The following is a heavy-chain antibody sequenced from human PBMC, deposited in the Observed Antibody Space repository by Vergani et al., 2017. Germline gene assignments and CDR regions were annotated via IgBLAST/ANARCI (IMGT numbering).Heavy chain of an antibody. J-gene: IGHJ4*02. Sequence: QVQLQESGPGLVKPSETLSLTCGVSGYSISSGYYWGWIRQPPGKGLEWIGNIYHSGNTYYNPSLKSRVTISVDTSTNQFSLKLISVTAADTAVYYFVRDPWESGGPYSGCWGRGTLVSVSS. V-gene: IGHV4-38-2*02. D-gene: IGHD2-15*01. CDR3: VRDPWESGGPYSGC. CDR1: GYSISSGYY. CDR2: IYHSGNT.